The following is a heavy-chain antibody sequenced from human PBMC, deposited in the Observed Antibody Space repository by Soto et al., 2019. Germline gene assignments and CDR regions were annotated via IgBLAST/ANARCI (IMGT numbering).Heavy chain of an antibody. CDR1: GFTFSSYG. CDR2: ISYDGSNK. V-gene: IGHV3-30*18. CDR3: AKDMVRGVITSYYYYGMDV. J-gene: IGHJ6*02. Sequence: QVQLVESGGGVVQPGRSLRLSCAASGFTFSSYGMHWVRQAPGKGLEWVAVISYDGSNKYYADSVKGRFTISRDNSKNTLYLQMISLRAEGTAVYYFAKDMVRGVITSYYYYGMDVWGQGTTVTVSS. D-gene: IGHD3-10*01.